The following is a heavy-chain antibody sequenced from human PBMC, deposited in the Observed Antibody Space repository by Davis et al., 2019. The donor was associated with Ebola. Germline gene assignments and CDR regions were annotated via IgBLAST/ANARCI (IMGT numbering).Heavy chain of an antibody. D-gene: IGHD1-26*01. CDR1: GFTFSDHH. J-gene: IGHJ4*02. Sequence: GESLKISCAASGFTFSDHHMDWVRQTPGKGLECIGRIRNKRNRHTTEYAASVQGRFTISRDDSKNSLYLQMNSLKTEDTAVYFCTRDHSGSSDYWGQGTLVTVSS. CDR3: TRDHSGSSDY. V-gene: IGHV3-72*01. CDR2: IRNKRNRHTT.